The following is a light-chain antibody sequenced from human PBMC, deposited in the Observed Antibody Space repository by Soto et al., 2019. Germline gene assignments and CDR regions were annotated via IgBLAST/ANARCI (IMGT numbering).Light chain of an antibody. Sequence: EIVMTQSPGTLSLSPGEAATLSCRASQSVSGNHLAWYQQKPGQSPRLVIYAASSGATGIPDRFSGSGSGTDFTLTISRLEPEDFAVYFCYQYDSSPWTFGQGTKVDIK. CDR3: YQYDSSPWT. CDR1: QSVSGNH. V-gene: IGKV3-20*01. CDR2: AAS. J-gene: IGKJ1*01.